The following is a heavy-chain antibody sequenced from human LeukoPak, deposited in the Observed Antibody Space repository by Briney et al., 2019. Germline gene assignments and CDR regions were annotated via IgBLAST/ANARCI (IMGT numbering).Heavy chain of an antibody. V-gene: IGHV4-34*01. J-gene: IGHJ5*02. CDR3: TISGAGNWFYL. CDR1: GGSFSGYY. Sequence: SETLSLTCAVYGGSFSGYYWSWVRQPPGKGLEWIGEINHSGSTNYNPSLTSRGTISVETTKNQCSLTQNYVNTADTAVCYCTISGAGNWFYLWGQGTLVTVSS. CDR2: INHSGST. D-gene: IGHD3-10*01.